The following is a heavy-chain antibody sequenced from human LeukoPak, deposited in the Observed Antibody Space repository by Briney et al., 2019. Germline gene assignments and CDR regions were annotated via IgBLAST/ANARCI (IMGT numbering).Heavy chain of an antibody. CDR2: IYYSGST. CDR3: ARDRSGKTEFDY. CDR1: GGSISSYY. V-gene: IGHV4-59*12. J-gene: IGHJ4*02. Sequence: PSETLSLTRTVSGGSISSYYWSWIRQPPGKGLEWIGYIYYSGSTNYNPSLKSRVTISVDTSKNQFSLKLSSVTAADTAVYYCARDRSGKTEFDYWGQGTLVTVSS. D-gene: IGHD1-14*01.